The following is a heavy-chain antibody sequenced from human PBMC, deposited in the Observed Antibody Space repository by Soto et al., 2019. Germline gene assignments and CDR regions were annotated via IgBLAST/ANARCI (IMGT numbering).Heavy chain of an antibody. Sequence: SQTLSLTCAISGDSVSSNSAAWNWIRQSPSRGLEWLGRTYYRSKWYNDYAVSVKSRITINPDTSKNQFSLQLNSVTPEDTAVYYCTTDPQDILEWLLYVGLSAPGMDVWGQGTTVTVSS. CDR1: GDSVSSNSAA. CDR2: TYYRSKWYN. J-gene: IGHJ6*02. V-gene: IGHV6-1*01. CDR3: TTDPQDILEWLLYVGLSAPGMDV. D-gene: IGHD3-3*01.